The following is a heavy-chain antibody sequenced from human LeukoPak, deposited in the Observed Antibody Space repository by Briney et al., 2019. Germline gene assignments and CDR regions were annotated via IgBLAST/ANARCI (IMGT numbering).Heavy chain of an antibody. CDR2: IYPDDSDT. V-gene: IGHV5-51*01. CDR3: ARGGGIYYSYMDV. D-gene: IGHD3-16*01. Sequence: GESLKISCKGAGYSFTSYWIAWVRQMPGKGLAWMGIIYPDDSDTRYRPSFQGQVTISADKSISTAYLQWNTLKASDTAMYYCARGGGIYYSYMDVWGKGTTVTVSS. J-gene: IGHJ6*03. CDR1: GYSFTSYW.